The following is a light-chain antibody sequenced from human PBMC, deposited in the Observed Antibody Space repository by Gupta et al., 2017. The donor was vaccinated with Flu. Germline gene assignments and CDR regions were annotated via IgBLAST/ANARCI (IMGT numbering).Light chain of an antibody. J-gene: IGKJ4*01. CDR3: QQRDSWPLT. Sequence: EVVLTQSPGTLSLSPGERATLSWRAGQSVSGSLAWYQQKPGQAPRLLIYAASNRATGIPARFSGSGSGTDFTLTISSLEPEDFAVYYCQQRDSWPLTFGGGTKVEIK. CDR1: QSVSGS. CDR2: AAS. V-gene: IGKV3-11*01.